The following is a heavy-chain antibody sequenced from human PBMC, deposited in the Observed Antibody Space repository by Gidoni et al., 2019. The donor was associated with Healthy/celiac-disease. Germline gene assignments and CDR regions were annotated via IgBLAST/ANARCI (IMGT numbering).Heavy chain of an antibody. Sequence: QMQLVQSGPEVKKPGTSVKVSCKASGFTFTSSAMQWVRQARGQRLVWIGWIVVGSGNTNYAQKFQERVTITRDMSTSTAYMELSSLRSEDTAVYYCAAVYCSSTSCPNWFDPWGQGTLVTVSS. CDR1: GFTFTSSA. CDR3: AAVYCSSTSCPNWFDP. V-gene: IGHV1-58*02. D-gene: IGHD2-2*01. CDR2: IVVGSGNT. J-gene: IGHJ5*02.